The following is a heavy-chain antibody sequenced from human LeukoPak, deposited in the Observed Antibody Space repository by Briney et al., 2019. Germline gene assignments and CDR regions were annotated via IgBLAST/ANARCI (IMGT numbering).Heavy chain of an antibody. J-gene: IGHJ4*02. V-gene: IGHV1-69*05. CDR1: GGTFSSYA. Sequence: SVKVSCKASGGTFSSYAISWVRQAPGQGLEWMGGIIPIFGTANYAQKFQGRVTITTDEPTSTAYMELSSLRSEDTAVYYCARAAVTAISLYYFDYWGQGTLVTVSS. CDR3: ARAAVTAISLYYFDY. D-gene: IGHD2-21*02. CDR2: IIPIFGTA.